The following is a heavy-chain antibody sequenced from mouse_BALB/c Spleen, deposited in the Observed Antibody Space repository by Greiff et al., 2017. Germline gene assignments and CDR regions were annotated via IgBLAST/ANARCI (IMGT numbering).Heavy chain of an antibody. CDR3: ARLDYGNYWYFDV. CDR1: GDSITSGY. V-gene: IGHV3-8*02. Sequence: EVKLMESGPSLVKPSQTLSLTCSVTGDSITSGYWNWIRKFPGNKLEYMGYISYSGSTYYNPSLKSRISITRDTSKNQYYLQLNSVTTEDTATYYCARLDYGNYWYFDVWGAGTTVTVSS. CDR2: ISYSGST. D-gene: IGHD2-1*01. J-gene: IGHJ1*01.